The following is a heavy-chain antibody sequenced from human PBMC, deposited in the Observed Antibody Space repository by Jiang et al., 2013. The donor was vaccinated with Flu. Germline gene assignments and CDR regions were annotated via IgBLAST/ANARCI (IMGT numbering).Heavy chain of an antibody. CDR3: ARSLGDASSLYYFDY. CDR1: GGFLTTTSYY. CDR2: VYYRGST. V-gene: IGHV4-39*01. J-gene: IGHJ4*02. D-gene: IGHD3-16*01. Sequence: SGPGLVKPSETLSLTCIVSGGFLTTTSYYWAWIRQPPGMGLEWIGSVYYRGSTYYNPSLKSRVTMSVDTSNNQFSLKLRSVTAADTAVYFCARSLGDASSLYYFDYWGQGTLVTVSS.